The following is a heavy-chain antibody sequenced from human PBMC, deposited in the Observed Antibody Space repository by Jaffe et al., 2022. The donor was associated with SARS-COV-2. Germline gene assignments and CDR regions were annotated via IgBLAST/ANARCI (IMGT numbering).Heavy chain of an antibody. V-gene: IGHV3-33*01. CDR2: IWYDGSNK. Sequence: QVQLVESGGGVVQPGRSLRLSCAASGFTFSSYGMHWVRQAPGKGLEWVAVIWYDGSNKYYADSVKGRFTISRDNSKNTLYLQMNSLRAEDTAVYYCAREEVGRAVAGTGGFDYWGQGTLVTVSS. D-gene: IGHD6-19*01. J-gene: IGHJ4*02. CDR3: AREEVGRAVAGTGGFDY. CDR1: GFTFSSYG.